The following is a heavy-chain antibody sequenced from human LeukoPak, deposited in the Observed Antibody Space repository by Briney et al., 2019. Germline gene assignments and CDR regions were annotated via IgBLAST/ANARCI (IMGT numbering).Heavy chain of an antibody. V-gene: IGHV3-66*01. Sequence: PGGSLRPSCAASGLTVSSHDMSWVRQAPGKGLEWVSVIYSGGSTYYADSVKGRFTISRDNSKNTLYLQMNSLRAEDTAVYYCGSSYSSSWPEIDYWGQGTLVTVSS. CDR1: GLTVSSHD. J-gene: IGHJ4*02. CDR2: IYSGGST. CDR3: GSSYSSSWPEIDY. D-gene: IGHD6-13*01.